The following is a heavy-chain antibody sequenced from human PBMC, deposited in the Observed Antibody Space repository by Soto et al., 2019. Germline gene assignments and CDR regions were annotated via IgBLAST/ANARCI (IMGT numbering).Heavy chain of an antibody. CDR1: GFTVSSNY. V-gene: IGHV3-53*04. Sequence: WGSLRLSWAASGFTVSSNYMSWVRQAPGKGLEWVSVIYSGGSTYYADSVKGRFTISRHNSKNTLYLLMNSLRAEDTAVYYCARDFRPPYGVRYFDYWGQGTLVTVSS. CDR2: IYSGGST. D-gene: IGHD4-17*01. CDR3: ARDFRPPYGVRYFDY. J-gene: IGHJ4*02.